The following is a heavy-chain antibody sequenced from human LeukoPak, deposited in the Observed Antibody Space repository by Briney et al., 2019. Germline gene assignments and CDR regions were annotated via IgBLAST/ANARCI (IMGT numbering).Heavy chain of an antibody. J-gene: IGHJ4*02. D-gene: IGHD6-13*01. Sequence: SETLSLTCTVSGGSISSGDYYWSWIRQPPGKGLEWIGYIYYSGSTYYNPSLKSRVTISVDTSKNQFSLKLSSVTAADTAVYYCARVVAAAGTPDYWGQGTLVTVSS. V-gene: IGHV4-30-4*01. CDR2: IYYSGST. CDR3: ARVVAAAGTPDY. CDR1: GGSISSGDYY.